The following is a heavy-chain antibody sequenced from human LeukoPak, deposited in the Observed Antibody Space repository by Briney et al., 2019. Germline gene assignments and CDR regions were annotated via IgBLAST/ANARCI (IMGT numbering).Heavy chain of an antibody. CDR1: GGSISSNNW. J-gene: IGHJ4*02. V-gene: IGHV4-4*02. CDR3: ARVNINNWHSYDC. Sequence: TSETLSLTCAVSGGSISSNNWWGWVRQPPGKGLEWIGEIYHSGSPNYNPSLKSRVTISVDKSRNHFSLNLSSVTAADTAVYYCARVNINNWHSYDCWGERTLATASS. CDR2: IYHSGSP. D-gene: IGHD1-1*01.